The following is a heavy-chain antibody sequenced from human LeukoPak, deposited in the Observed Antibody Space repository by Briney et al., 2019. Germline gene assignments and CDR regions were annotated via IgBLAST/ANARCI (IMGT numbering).Heavy chain of an antibody. CDR3: AKGSYYDSSGSFYFDY. J-gene: IGHJ4*02. V-gene: IGHV3-23*01. CDR2: ISGSGDNT. CDR1: VFTFSSYS. Sequence: GGCLRLSCAASVFTFSSYSMSWVRQAPWKGLEWVSGISGSGDNTYYADSVKGRFTISRDNSKNTLYVQVNSLGTEDTAAYYCAKGSYYDSSGSFYFDYWGQGTLVTVSS. D-gene: IGHD3-22*01.